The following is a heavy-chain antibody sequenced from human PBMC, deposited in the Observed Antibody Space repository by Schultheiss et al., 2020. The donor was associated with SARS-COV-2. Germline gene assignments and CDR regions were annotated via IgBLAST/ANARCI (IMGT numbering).Heavy chain of an antibody. CDR2: IYHSGST. D-gene: IGHD3-22*01. Sequence: SETLSLTCAVYGGSFSGYYWSWIRQPPGKGLEWIGSIYHSGSTYYNPSLKSRVTISVDTSKNQFSLKLSSVTAADTAVYYCARGYYYDSSGSPFDYWGQGTLVTVSS. V-gene: IGHV4-34*01. CDR3: ARGYYYDSSGSPFDY. J-gene: IGHJ4*02. CDR1: GGSFSGYY.